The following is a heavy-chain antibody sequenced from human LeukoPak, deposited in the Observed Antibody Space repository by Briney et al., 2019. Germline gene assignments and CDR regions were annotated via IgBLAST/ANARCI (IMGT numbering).Heavy chain of an antibody. CDR1: GGSISSGDYY. D-gene: IGHD3-3*01. CDR3: ARETYDFWSGLNWFDP. Sequence: SETLSLTCTVSGGSISSGDYYWSWIRQLPGKGLEWIGYIYYSGSTYYNPSLMSRVTISVDTSKNQFSLKLSSVTAADTAVYYCARETYDFWSGLNWFDPWGQGTLVTVSS. CDR2: IYYSGST. J-gene: IGHJ5*02. V-gene: IGHV4-30-4*01.